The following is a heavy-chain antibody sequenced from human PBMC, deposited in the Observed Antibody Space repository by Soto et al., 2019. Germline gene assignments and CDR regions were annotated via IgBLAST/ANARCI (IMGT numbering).Heavy chain of an antibody. CDR2: ISGAGNSA. CDR3: ARSLTIILVVPGY. CDR1: GFTFSDYA. J-gene: IGHJ4*02. D-gene: IGHD3-22*01. V-gene: IGHV3-23*01. Sequence: GGSLRLSCAASGFTFSDYAMSWVRQAPGKGLEWVSAISGAGNSASHASSVQGRFVISRDNSKNTLYLQMNSLRAEDTAVYYWARSLTIILVVPGYSAQGTLVTV.